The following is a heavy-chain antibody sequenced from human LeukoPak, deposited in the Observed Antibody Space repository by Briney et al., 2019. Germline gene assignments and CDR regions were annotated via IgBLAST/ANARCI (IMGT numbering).Heavy chain of an antibody. D-gene: IGHD6-19*01. CDR1: GFTFSSCG. J-gene: IGHJ4*02. Sequence: GGSLRLSCAASGFTFSSCGMHWVRQAPGKGPEWVAVIWYDGSNEYYADSVKGRFTISRDNSKNMLYLQMNSLRAEDTALYYCARETSLSGWYFDYWGQGTLVTVSS. V-gene: IGHV3-33*01. CDR2: IWYDGSNE. CDR3: ARETSLSGWYFDY.